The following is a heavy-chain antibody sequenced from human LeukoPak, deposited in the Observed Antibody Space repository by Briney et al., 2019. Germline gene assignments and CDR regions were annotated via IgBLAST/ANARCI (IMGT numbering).Heavy chain of an antibody. J-gene: IGHJ6*02. V-gene: IGHV1-18*01. CDR1: GYTFTSYG. CDR2: ISAYNGNT. Sequence: ASVKVSCKASGYTFTSYGISWVRQAPGQGLEWMGWISAYNGNTNYAQKFQGRVTMTRDTSISTAYMELSRLRSDDTAVYYCARDQRFLEWSSYYYYGMDVWGQGTTVTVSS. CDR3: ARDQRFLEWSSYYYYGMDV. D-gene: IGHD3-3*01.